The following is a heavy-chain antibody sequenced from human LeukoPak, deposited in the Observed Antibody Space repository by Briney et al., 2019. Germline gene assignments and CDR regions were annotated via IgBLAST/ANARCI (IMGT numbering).Heavy chain of an antibody. CDR1: GYTFIGYY. CDR3: ARALGSVAGFDAWFDP. D-gene: IGHD6-19*01. J-gene: IGHJ5*02. Sequence: ASVKVSCKASGYTFIGYYMHWVRQAPGQGLEWMGWIDPNSGGTKFAQKFQGRVTMTRDTSISTAYMELSSLRADDTAVYYCARALGSVAGFDAWFDPCGPGTPVTVSS. CDR2: IDPNSGGT. V-gene: IGHV1-2*02.